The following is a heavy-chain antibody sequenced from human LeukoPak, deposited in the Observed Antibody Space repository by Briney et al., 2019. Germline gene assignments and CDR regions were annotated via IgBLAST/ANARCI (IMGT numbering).Heavy chain of an antibody. CDR1: GGTFSSYA. J-gene: IGHJ4*02. Sequence: ASVKVSCKASGGTFSSYAISWVRQAPGQGLEWMGWINPNSGGTNYAQKFQGRVTMTRDTSISTAYMELSRLRSDDTAVYYCAREVVVVPAAMDLDYWGQGTLVTVSS. D-gene: IGHD2-2*01. CDR2: INPNSGGT. V-gene: IGHV1-2*02. CDR3: AREVVVVPAAMDLDY.